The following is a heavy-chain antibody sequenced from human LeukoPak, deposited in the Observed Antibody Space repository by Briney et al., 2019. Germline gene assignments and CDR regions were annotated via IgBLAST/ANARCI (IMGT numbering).Heavy chain of an antibody. J-gene: IGHJ4*02. CDR3: AKGGGMIRSSRFDY. Sequence: PGGSLRLSCAASGFTFSNFGMHWVRQAPGKGLEWVAVISYDGSNKYYADSVKGRFTISRDNSKNSLYLQMNSLRTEDTALYYCAKGGGMIRSSRFDYWGQGTLVTVSS. CDR1: GFTFSNFG. V-gene: IGHV3-30*18. D-gene: IGHD3-10*01. CDR2: ISYDGSNK.